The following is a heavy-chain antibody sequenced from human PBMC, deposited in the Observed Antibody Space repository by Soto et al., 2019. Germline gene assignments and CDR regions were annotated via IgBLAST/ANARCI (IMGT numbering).Heavy chain of an antibody. D-gene: IGHD3-10*01. V-gene: IGHV3-23*01. Sequence: VRLLESGGGLIQPGGSLRLSCAGSGFIFSNYAMSWVRQAPGKGLEWVSSIVGGGDNTYYADSVKGRFTISRDNSKNTLYLQMNSLRAEDTAVYYCAKDRKFMVRGVILDSWGQGTLVTVSS. CDR1: GFIFSNYA. J-gene: IGHJ4*02. CDR2: IVGGGDNT. CDR3: AKDRKFMVRGVILDS.